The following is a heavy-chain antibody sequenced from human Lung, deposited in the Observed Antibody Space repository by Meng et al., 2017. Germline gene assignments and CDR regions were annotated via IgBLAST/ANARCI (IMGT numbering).Heavy chain of an antibody. D-gene: IGHD4-11*01. J-gene: IGHJ4*02. CDR2: INHSGST. V-gene: IGHV4-34*01. Sequence: LQRGGAGLLKPSATLSLPCVFAGGSFSDYYWSWIRQPPGKGLEWIGEINHSGSTNYNPSLESRATISVDTSQDNLSLKLSSVTAADSAVYYCARGPTTMAHDFDYWGQGTLVTVSS. CDR1: GGSFSDYY. CDR3: ARGPTTMAHDFDY.